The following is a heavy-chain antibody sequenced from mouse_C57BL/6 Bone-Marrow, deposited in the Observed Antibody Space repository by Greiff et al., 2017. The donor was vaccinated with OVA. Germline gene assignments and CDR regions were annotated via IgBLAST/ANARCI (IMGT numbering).Heavy chain of an antibody. V-gene: IGHV5-6*02. J-gene: IGHJ2*01. CDR3: ARQTNYYGDY. CDR2: ISSGGSYT. D-gene: IGHD1-1*01. CDR1: GFTFSSYG. Sequence: DVKLVESGGDLVKPGGSLKLSCAASGFTFSSYGMSWVRQTPDKRLEWVATISSGGSYTYYPDSVKGRFTISRDNAKNTLYLQMSSLKSEDTAMYYCARQTNYYGDYWGQGTTLTVSS.